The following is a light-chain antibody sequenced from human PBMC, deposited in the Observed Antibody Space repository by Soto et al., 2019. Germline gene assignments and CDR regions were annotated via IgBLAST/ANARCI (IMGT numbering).Light chain of an antibody. CDR2: ASS. CDR3: QHYNSYSEA. V-gene: IGKV1-17*01. CDR1: QDIRNY. Sequence: IQMTQSPSSLSASVGDRVTITCRARQDIRNYLGWYQQKPGKAPELLINASSSLQGGVPSRFSGSGSGTEFTLTISSLQPDDFATYYCQHYNSYSEAFGQGTKVDVK. J-gene: IGKJ1*01.